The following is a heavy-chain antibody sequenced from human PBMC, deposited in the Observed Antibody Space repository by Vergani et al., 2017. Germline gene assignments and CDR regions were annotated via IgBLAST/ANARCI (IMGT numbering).Heavy chain of an antibody. Sequence: DVHLAESGGGFFQPGGSLRLSCSASGFSFNSYWMHWVRQVPGNGLLWVSRIKSDGSITAYADSVKGRFTISRDNAQNTLYLQMNSLRVEDTGVYYCARAGVFKPVLILNWPNSWGKGTLVPVPS. CDR1: GFSFNSYW. CDR2: IKSDGSIT. CDR3: ARAGVFKPVLILNWPNS. V-gene: IGHV3-74*03. D-gene: IGHD3-10*01. J-gene: IGHJ4*02.